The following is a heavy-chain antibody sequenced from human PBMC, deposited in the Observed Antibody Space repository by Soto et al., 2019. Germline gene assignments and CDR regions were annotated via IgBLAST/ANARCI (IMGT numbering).Heavy chain of an antibody. CDR3: ARGSSRWYGDY. Sequence: QVQLQQWGAGLLKPSETLSLTCAVYGGSFSGYYWSWIRQPPGKGLEWIGEINHSGSTNYNPSLRSRGTISVDTSKNQYSLKLSSVTAADTAVYYCARGSSRWYGDYWGQGTLVTVSS. CDR1: GGSFSGYY. V-gene: IGHV4-34*01. D-gene: IGHD6-13*01. CDR2: INHSGST. J-gene: IGHJ4*02.